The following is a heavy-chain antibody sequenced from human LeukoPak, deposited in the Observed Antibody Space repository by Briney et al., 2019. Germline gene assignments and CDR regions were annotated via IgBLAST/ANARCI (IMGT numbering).Heavy chain of an antibody. D-gene: IGHD4-11*01. CDR3: ARNDYSTYQVGMDV. Sequence: QTSETLSLTCTVSGGSISSSSYYWGWIRQPPGKGLEWIGSIYYSGSTYYNPSLKSRVTISVKTSKNQFSLKLSSVIAADTAVYYCARNDYSTYQVGMDVWGQGTTVIVSS. J-gene: IGHJ6*02. CDR2: IYYSGST. V-gene: IGHV4-39*01. CDR1: GGSISSSSYY.